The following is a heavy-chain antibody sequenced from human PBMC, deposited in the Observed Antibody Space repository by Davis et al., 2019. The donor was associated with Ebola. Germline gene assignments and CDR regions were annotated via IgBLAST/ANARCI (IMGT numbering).Heavy chain of an antibody. CDR1: GFTFSNYG. J-gene: IGHJ4*02. Sequence: GGSLRLSCVASGFTFSNYGMHWVRQAPGKGLEWVAFIRYDGRNKNYGDSVKGRFTISRDNSKNTLSLQMNSLRPEDTAVYYCARDHLPNGILMPPGFDYWGQGTLVTVSS. CDR3: ARDHLPNGILMPPGFDY. CDR2: IRYDGRNK. V-gene: IGHV3-30*02. D-gene: IGHD2-2*01.